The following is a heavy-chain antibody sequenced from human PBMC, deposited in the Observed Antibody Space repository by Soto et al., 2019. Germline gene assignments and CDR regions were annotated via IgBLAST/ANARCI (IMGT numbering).Heavy chain of an antibody. D-gene: IGHD2-2*01. Sequence: GESLKISCAASGFTFNNAWVTWVRQPPGKGLEWVGRIKSKTDGGTTDYVAPVKGRFTISRDDSTNTLYLQMNSLKTEDTAIYYCTTRCSTYRPACDYFYHRTDVWRQGTTVPVSS. CDR2: IKSKTDGGTT. J-gene: IGHJ6*02. CDR1: GFTFNNAW. CDR3: TTRCSTYRPACDYFYHRTDV. V-gene: IGHV3-15*01.